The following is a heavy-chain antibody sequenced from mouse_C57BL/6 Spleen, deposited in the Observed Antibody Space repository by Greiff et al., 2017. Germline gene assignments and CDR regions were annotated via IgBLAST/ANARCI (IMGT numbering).Heavy chain of an antibody. D-gene: IGHD1-1*01. V-gene: IGHV1-15*01. Sequence: QVQLQQSGAELVRPGASVTLSCKASGYTFTDYEMHWVKQTPVHGLEWIGAIDPETGGTAYNQKFKGKAILTADKSSSTAYMELRSLTSEDSAVYYCTREGFTTVVATDWFAYWGQGTLVTVSA. CDR3: TREGFTTVVATDWFAY. CDR1: GYTFTDYE. CDR2: IDPETGGT. J-gene: IGHJ3*01.